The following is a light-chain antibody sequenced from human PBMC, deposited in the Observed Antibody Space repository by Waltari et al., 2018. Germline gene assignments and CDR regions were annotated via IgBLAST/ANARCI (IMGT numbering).Light chain of an antibody. CDR2: DAY. V-gene: IGKV3-11*01. CDR1: QSVSSY. Sequence: EIVLTQSPATLSLSPGERATLSCRASQSVSSYLAWYQQKPGQAPRLLIYDAYNRATGIPDRFSGSGAETDFTLKISRVQPEDVGVYYCMQATQFPRTFGQGTKLEIK. CDR3: MQATQFPRT. J-gene: IGKJ2*01.